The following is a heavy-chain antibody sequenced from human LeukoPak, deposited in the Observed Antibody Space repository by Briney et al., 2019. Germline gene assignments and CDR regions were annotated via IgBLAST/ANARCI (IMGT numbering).Heavy chain of an antibody. Sequence: GGSLRLSCAASGFTFSSTWMHWVRQAPGKGLVWVSRITSDGSSTLYADSVKGRFTISRDNAKHTLYLQMNSLRAEDTAVYYCAIDWYYAIDFWGRGALVTVSS. V-gene: IGHV3-74*01. J-gene: IGHJ2*01. CDR3: AIDWYYAIDF. CDR2: ITSDGSST. D-gene: IGHD2/OR15-2a*01. CDR1: GFTFSSTW.